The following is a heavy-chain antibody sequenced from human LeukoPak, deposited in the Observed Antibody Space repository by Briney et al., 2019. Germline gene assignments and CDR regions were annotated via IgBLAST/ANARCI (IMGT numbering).Heavy chain of an antibody. V-gene: IGHV3-23*01. CDR3: ARVEYCGGDCYGDDAFDI. CDR2: ISGSGDNT. D-gene: IGHD2-21*02. Sequence: GGTLRLSCAASGFTFSSHGMSWVRQAPGKGLEWVSTISGSGDNTYYADSVKGRFTISRDNSKNTLYLQMNSLRAEDTAVYYCARVEYCGGDCYGDDAFDIWGQGTMVTVSS. CDR1: GFTFSSHG. J-gene: IGHJ3*02.